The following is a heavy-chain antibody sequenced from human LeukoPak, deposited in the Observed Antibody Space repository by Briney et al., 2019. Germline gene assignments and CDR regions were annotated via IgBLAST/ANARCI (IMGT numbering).Heavy chain of an antibody. J-gene: IGHJ4*02. Sequence: GASVKVSCKASGYTFTGYYMHWVRQAPGQGLERMGWINPNSGGTNYAQKFQGRVTMTRDTSISTAYMELSRLRSDDTAVYYCARLGYSGYDYGDYWGQGTLVTVSS. CDR1: GYTFTGYY. V-gene: IGHV1-2*02. CDR2: INPNSGGT. CDR3: ARLGYSGYDYGDY. D-gene: IGHD5-12*01.